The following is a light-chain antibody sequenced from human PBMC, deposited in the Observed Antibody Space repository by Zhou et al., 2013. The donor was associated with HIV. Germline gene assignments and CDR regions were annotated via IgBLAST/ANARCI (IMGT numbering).Light chain of an antibody. CDR3: QDYGDSSRT. CDR1: ESISSW. V-gene: IGKV1-5*03. Sequence: DIQMTQSPSIVSASVGDRVTITCRASESISSWLAWYQQKPGKTPRLLVYQTSTLESRVPSRFSGRGSGAEFHLSIVSLQPDDFATYYCQDYGDSSRTFGRGTRV. J-gene: IGKJ1*01. CDR2: QTS.